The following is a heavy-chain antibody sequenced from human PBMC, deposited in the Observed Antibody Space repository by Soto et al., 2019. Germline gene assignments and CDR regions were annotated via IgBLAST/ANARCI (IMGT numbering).Heavy chain of an antibody. D-gene: IGHD2-2*01. Sequence: QVQLQESGPGLVKPSQTLSLTCTVSGGSNIRDGYYLSWIRQHPGKGLEWIAYISYSGSSYSNPSLKSRVTISADTSKNQFSLRLTSVTAADTAVYFCARATPAGSADFWGQGTLVTVSS. CDR2: ISYSGSS. CDR3: ARATPAGSADF. J-gene: IGHJ4*02. V-gene: IGHV4-31*03. CDR1: GGSNIRDGYY.